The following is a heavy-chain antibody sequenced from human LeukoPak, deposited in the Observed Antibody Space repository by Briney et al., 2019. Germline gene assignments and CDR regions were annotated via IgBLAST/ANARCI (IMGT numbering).Heavy chain of an antibody. CDR1: GFSLSISG. J-gene: IGHJ4*02. Sequence: GGSLRLSCEASGFSLSISGMNWVRQAPGKGLGWISYISSSSDLMSYVDSVKGRFTVSRDNAKNSLFLQMNSLRDEDTAVYYCARVLRGRYNLGDWGQGTLVTVSS. V-gene: IGHV3-48*02. D-gene: IGHD3-10*01. CDR3: ARVLRGRYNLGD. CDR2: ISSSSDLM.